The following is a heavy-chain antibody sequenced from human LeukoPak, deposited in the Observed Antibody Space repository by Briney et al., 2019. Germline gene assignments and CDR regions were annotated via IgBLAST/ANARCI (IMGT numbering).Heavy chain of an antibody. CDR2: IIPILGIA. CDR1: GGTFSSYA. Sequence: SVKVSCKASGGTFSSYAINWVRQAPGQGLEWMGRIIPILGIANYAQKFQGRVTITADKSTSTAYMELSSLRSEDTAVYYCARDRPQWELPSENYWGQGTLVTVSS. D-gene: IGHD1-26*01. CDR3: ARDRPQWELPSENY. J-gene: IGHJ4*02. V-gene: IGHV1-69*04.